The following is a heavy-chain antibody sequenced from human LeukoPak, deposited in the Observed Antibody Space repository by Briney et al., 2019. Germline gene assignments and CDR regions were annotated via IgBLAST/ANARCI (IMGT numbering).Heavy chain of an antibody. D-gene: IGHD6-19*01. CDR2: ISYDGSNK. CDR3: ARDLRDSSGWYCVSDY. Sequence: PGGSLRLSCAASGFTFSSYAVHWVRQAPGKGLEWVAVISYDGSNKYYADSVKGRFTISRDNSKNTLYLQMNSLRAEDTAVYYCARDLRDSSGWYCVSDYWGQGTLVTVSS. V-gene: IGHV3-30-3*01. J-gene: IGHJ4*02. CDR1: GFTFSSYA.